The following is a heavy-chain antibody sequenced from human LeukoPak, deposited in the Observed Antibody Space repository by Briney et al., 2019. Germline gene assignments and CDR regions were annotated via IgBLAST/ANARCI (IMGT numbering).Heavy chain of an antibody. CDR1: GCTFTSCY. Sequence: GASVKVSCKASGCTFTSCYMHWVRQAPGQGLEWMGIINPSGGSTSYAQKFQGRVTMTRDTSTSTVYMELSSLRSEDTAVYYCARDPQIAVAGTGFDYWGQGTLVTVSS. J-gene: IGHJ4*02. CDR3: ARDPQIAVAGTGFDY. V-gene: IGHV1-46*01. CDR2: INPSGGST. D-gene: IGHD6-19*01.